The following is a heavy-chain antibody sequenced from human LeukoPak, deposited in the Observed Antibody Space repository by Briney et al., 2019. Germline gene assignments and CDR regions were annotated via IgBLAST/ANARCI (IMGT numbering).Heavy chain of an antibody. J-gene: IGHJ4*02. CDR2: ISGSGDST. CDR1: GFTFNSNS. D-gene: IGHD3-10*01. V-gene: IGHV3-23*01. Sequence: GGSLRLSCAASGFTFNSNSMTWVRQTPGKGLEWVSGISGSGDSTFHADSVKGRFTISRDNSRNTLYLQMSSLRPEDTAVYYCTKWSGFGDDWGQGTLVTVSS. CDR3: TKWSGFGDD.